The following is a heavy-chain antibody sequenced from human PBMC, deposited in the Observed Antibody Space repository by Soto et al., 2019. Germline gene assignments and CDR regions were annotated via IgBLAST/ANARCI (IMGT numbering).Heavy chain of an antibody. V-gene: IGHV3-30*03. CDR2: ISYDGSNK. D-gene: IGHD2-15*01. CDR3: ASSLPDIVVVVAAPGDY. CDR1: GFTFSSYG. Sequence: QVQLVESGGGVVQPGRSLRLSCAASGFTFSSYGMHWVRQAPGKGLEWVAVISYDGSNKYYADSVKGRFTISRDNSKNTLYLQMNSLRAEDTAVYYCASSLPDIVVVVAAPGDYWGQGTLVTVSS. J-gene: IGHJ4*02.